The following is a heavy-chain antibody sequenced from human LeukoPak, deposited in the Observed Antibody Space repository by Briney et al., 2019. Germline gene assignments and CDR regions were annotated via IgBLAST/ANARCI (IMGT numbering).Heavy chain of an antibody. CDR2: IYYSGTP. V-gene: IGHV4-31*03. Sequence: SETLSPTCTVSGGSISSGGYYWSWIRQHPGKGLEWIGYIYYSGTPYYNPSLKCRVTISVATSKNQFSLKLSSVTAADTAVYYCARLSSGSYVYWGRGTLVTVSS. D-gene: IGHD3-10*02. CDR1: GGSISSGGYY. J-gene: IGHJ4*02. CDR3: ARLSSGSYVY.